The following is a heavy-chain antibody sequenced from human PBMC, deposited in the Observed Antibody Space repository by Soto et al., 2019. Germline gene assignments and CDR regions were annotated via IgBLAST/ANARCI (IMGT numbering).Heavy chain of an antibody. CDR2: INHSGST. Sequence: QVQLQQWGAGLLKPSETLSLTCAVYGGSFSGYYWSWIRQPPGKGLEWIGEINHSGSTNYNPSLKSRVTISVNTTKNQSSLKLSSVTAADTAVYYCARGYSTYYYGSGKKDFDYWGQGTLVTVSS. CDR1: GGSFSGYY. CDR3: ARGYSTYYYGSGKKDFDY. J-gene: IGHJ4*02. D-gene: IGHD3-10*01. V-gene: IGHV4-34*01.